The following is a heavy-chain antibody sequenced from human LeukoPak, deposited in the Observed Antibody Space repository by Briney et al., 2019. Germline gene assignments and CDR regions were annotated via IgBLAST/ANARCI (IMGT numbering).Heavy chain of an antibody. V-gene: IGHV1-18*01. CDR3: ARAPRGDYYDSSGHYEDY. CDR2: VSAYNGNT. D-gene: IGHD3-22*01. CDR1: GYTFTSYG. Sequence: ASVKVSCKVSGYTFTSYGISWVRQAPGQGLEWMGWVSAYNGNTNYAQKLQGRVTMTTDTSTSTAYMELRSLRSDDTAVYYCARAPRGDYYDSSGHYEDYWGQGTLVTVSS. J-gene: IGHJ4*02.